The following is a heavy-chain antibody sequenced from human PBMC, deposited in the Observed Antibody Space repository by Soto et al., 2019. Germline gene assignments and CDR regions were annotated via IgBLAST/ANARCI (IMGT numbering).Heavy chain of an antibody. D-gene: IGHD6-13*01. Sequence: SVKVSCKASGGTFSSYAISWVRQAPGQGLEWMGGIIPIFGTANYAQKFQGRVTITADKSTSTAYMELSSLRSEDRAVYYCARYFPNPIAGVHDAFDIWGQGTMVTVSS. CDR3: ARYFPNPIAGVHDAFDI. V-gene: IGHV1-69*06. CDR1: GGTFSSYA. J-gene: IGHJ3*02. CDR2: IIPIFGTA.